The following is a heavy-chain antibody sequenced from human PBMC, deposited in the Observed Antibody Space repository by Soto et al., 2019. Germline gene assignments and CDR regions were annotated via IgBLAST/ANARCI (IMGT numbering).Heavy chain of an antibody. Sequence: GASVKVSCKASGYTFTSYGISWVRQAPGQGLEWMGGIIPYYGKANYAQKFQGRVTITADESTSTAYMELSSLRSEDTAVYYCASREGFIAAAGIRDYYYYGMDVWGQGTTVTVSS. V-gene: IGHV1-69*13. J-gene: IGHJ6*02. CDR3: ASREGFIAAAGIRDYYYYGMDV. D-gene: IGHD6-13*01. CDR1: GYTFTSYG. CDR2: IIPYYGKA.